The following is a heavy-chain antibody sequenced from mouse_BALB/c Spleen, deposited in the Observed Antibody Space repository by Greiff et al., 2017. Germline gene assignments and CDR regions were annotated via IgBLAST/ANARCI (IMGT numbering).Heavy chain of an antibody. Sequence: EVQRVESGPGLVKPSQSLSLTCSVTGYSITSGYYWNWIRQFPGNKLEWMGYISYDGSNNYNPSLKNRISITRDTSKNQFFLKLNSVTTEDTATYYCARDRRILPFDYWGQGTTLTVSS. J-gene: IGHJ2*01. V-gene: IGHV3-6*02. CDR3: ARDRRILPFDY. CDR1: GYSITSGYY. CDR2: ISYDGSN.